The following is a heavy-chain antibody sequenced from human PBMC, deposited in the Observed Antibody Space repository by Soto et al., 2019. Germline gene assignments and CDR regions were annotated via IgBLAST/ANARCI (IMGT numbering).Heavy chain of an antibody. Sequence: QVQLQESRPGMVKPSEPLSLTCTVSSVSMRSYYWGWIRQAPRKELEWIVHIYSSGITSYNPSLKKPVTISVDTTRNQVALNLTSVTTADTPSYYCKRDPSNGFGDNYNGLDVWGQGTTVTVSS. J-gene: IGHJ6*02. CDR1: SVSMRSYY. CDR3: KRDPSNGFGDNYNGLDV. D-gene: IGHD3-10*01. CDR2: IYSSGIT. V-gene: IGHV4-59*01.